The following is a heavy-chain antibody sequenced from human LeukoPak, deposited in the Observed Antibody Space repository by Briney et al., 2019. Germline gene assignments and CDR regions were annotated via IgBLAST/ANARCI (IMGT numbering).Heavy chain of an antibody. Sequence: SQTLSLTCTVSGGSISSGSYYWSWIRQPAGKGLEWIGRIYASGSTNYNPSLKSRVTISVDTSKNQFSLKLSSVTAADTAVYYCARDPRFLEWTDAFDIWGQGTMVTVSS. D-gene: IGHD3-3*01. CDR3: ARDPRFLEWTDAFDI. V-gene: IGHV4-61*02. J-gene: IGHJ3*02. CDR1: GGSISSGSYY. CDR2: IYASGST.